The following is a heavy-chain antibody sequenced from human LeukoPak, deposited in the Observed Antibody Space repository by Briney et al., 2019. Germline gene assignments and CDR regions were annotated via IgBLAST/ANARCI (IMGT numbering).Heavy chain of an antibody. Sequence: GGSLRLSCSTSGFTFSSYSMNWVRQAPGKGLEWVSSISSGGSLIYYIDSVKGRFTISRDNAKNSLYLQMNSLRAEDTAVYYCARVLAGSGWYEDFWGQGTLVTVSS. D-gene: IGHD6-19*01. CDR2: ISSGGSLI. V-gene: IGHV3-21*01. CDR1: GFTFSSYS. J-gene: IGHJ4*02. CDR3: ARVLAGSGWYEDF.